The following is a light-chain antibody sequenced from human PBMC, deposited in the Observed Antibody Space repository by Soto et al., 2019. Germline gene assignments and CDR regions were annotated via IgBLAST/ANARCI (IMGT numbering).Light chain of an antibody. V-gene: IGKV1-5*01. CDR3: PDPQVLPNP. Sequence: IKVYMSASTLSGKVGDRVALTRRASQTISSWLAWYQQKPGKAPKLLIYAASSLQSGVPSRFSGSGSGTDFTLTISILQPEDFTTYCSPDPQVLPNPFG. CDR2: AAS. J-gene: IGKJ2*01. CDR1: QTISSW.